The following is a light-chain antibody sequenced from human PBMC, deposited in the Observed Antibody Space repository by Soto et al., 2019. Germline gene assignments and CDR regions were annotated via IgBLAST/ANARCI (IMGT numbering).Light chain of an antibody. Sequence: DIQMTQSPSTLSASVGDRVTITCRASQRTSGWLAWYQQKPGKAPKLLMYKVSTLESGVPSRFSGSGSETDFTLTISSLQPDDFATYYCQQYDSSWTFGQGTKVDIK. CDR3: QQYDSSWT. V-gene: IGKV1-5*03. CDR1: QRTSGW. CDR2: KVS. J-gene: IGKJ1*01.